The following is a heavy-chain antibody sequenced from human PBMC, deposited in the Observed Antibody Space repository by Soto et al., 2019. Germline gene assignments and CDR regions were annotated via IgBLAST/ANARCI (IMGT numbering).Heavy chain of an antibody. V-gene: IGHV4-31*03. CDR2: IFHSGSI. J-gene: IGHJ5*02. CDR1: GGSISYGGYY. CDR3: ATGGSGANYSDP. Sequence: QVQLQESGPGLVKPSQTLSLTCTVSGGSISYGGYYWSWIRQHPGKGLEWIGHIFHSGSIHFNPSLTGRVTISGHTSKKQISLNMHSVIAADTAVSFYATGGSGANYSDPWGQGTLVTVSS. D-gene: IGHD2-21*01.